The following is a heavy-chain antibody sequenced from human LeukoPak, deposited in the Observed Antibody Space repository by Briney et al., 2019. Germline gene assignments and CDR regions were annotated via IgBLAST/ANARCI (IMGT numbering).Heavy chain of an antibody. CDR3: ARSLDYGVRYYYYGMDV. J-gene: IGHJ6*02. V-gene: IGHV3-7*01. D-gene: IGHD4-17*01. CDR2: IKQDGSEK. Sequence: GGSLRLSCAASGFTFSSYWMSWVRQAPGKGLEWVANIKQDGSEKYYVDSVKGRLTISRDNAKNSLYLQMNSLRAEDTAVYYCARSLDYGVRYYYYGMDVWGQGTTVTVSS. CDR1: GFTFSSYW.